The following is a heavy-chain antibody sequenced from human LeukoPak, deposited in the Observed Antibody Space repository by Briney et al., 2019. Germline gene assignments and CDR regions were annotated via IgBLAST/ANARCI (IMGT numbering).Heavy chain of an antibody. CDR3: ARHRGNIWFGEFPFDY. J-gene: IGHJ4*02. Sequence: PSETLSLTCIVSGGSISSSSYYWGWIRQPPGKGLEWIGSIYYSGSTYYNPSLKSRVTISVDRSKNQFSLKLTSVTAADTAVYYCARHRGNIWFGEFPFDYWGQGTLVTVSS. CDR2: IYYSGST. D-gene: IGHD3-10*01. V-gene: IGHV4-39*07. CDR1: GGSISSSSYY.